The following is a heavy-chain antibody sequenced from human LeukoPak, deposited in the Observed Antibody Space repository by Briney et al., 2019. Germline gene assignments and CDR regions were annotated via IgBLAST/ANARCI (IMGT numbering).Heavy chain of an antibody. D-gene: IGHD3-22*01. V-gene: IGHV3-23*01. CDR3: AKDSRYYDSSGTPANDY. CDR2: ISGSGGST. CDR1: GFTFSSYA. Sequence: GGSLRLSCAASGFTFSSYAMSWVRQAPGKGLEWVSAISGSGGSTYYADSVKGRFTISRDNPKNTLYLQMNSLRAEDTAVYYCAKDSRYYDSSGTPANDYWGQGTLVTVSS. J-gene: IGHJ4*02.